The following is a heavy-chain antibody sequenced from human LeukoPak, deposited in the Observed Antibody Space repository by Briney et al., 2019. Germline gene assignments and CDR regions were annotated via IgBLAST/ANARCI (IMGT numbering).Heavy chain of an antibody. D-gene: IGHD6-19*01. CDR2: INHSGST. CDR3: AGPRDPWLVAFDY. Sequence: SETLSLTCAVYGGSFSGYYWSWIRQPPGKGLEWIGEINHSGSTNYNPSLKSRVTISVDTSKNQFSLKLSPVTAADTAVYYCAGPRDPWLVAFDYWGQGTLVTVSS. J-gene: IGHJ4*02. CDR1: GGSFSGYY. V-gene: IGHV4-34*01.